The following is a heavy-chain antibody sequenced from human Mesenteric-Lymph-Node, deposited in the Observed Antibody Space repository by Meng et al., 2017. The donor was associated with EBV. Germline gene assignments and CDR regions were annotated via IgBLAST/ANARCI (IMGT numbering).Heavy chain of an antibody. V-gene: IGHV2-5*02. D-gene: IGHD3-16*01. CDR2: IYWDDDE. CDR3: AHGSDYDYIWGRKNHEGVSYYFDY. J-gene: IGHJ4*02. CDR1: GFSLTTSGVR. Sequence: QITLKESGPTLVKPTQTLTLACSFPGFSLTTSGVRVGWVRQPPGKALEWLALIYWDDDERYSPSLKNRLTVTKDTSKNQVVLTMTNMDPADTGTYYCAHGSDYDYIWGRKNHEGVSYYFDYWGQGTLVTVSS.